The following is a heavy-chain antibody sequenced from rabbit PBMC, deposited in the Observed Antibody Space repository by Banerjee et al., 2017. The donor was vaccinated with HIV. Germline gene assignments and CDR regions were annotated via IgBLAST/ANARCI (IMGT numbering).Heavy chain of an antibody. Sequence: QQQLEESGGGLVKPGGTLTLTCKASGIDFSSSYYMCWVRQAPGKGLEWVACIAAGSSGSTYYASWVNGRFTISRSTSLNTVTLQMTSLTPADTATYFCARMEGIYDWAFDPWGPGTLVTVS. V-gene: IGHV1S43*01. CDR1: GIDFSSSYY. J-gene: IGHJ2*01. CDR2: IAAGSSGST. CDR3: ARMEGIYDWAFDP. D-gene: IGHD2-1*01.